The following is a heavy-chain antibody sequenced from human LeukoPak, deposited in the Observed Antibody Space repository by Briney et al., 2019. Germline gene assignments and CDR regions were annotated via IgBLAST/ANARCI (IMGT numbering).Heavy chain of an antibody. CDR2: IGGSGDST. Sequence: GGSLRLSCAASGFTFSNYAMSWVRQTPGRGLEWVSVIGGSGDSTYYADSVKGRFTISRDNSKNTLYLQMNSLRAEDTAVYYCAMGGGSRYSALGCLGQGTLVTVSS. CDR3: AMGGGSRYSALGC. D-gene: IGHD2-15*01. J-gene: IGHJ4*02. CDR1: GFTFSNYA. V-gene: IGHV3-23*01.